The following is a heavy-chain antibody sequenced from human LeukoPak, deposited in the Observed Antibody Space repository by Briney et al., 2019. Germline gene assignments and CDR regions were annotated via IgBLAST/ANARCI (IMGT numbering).Heavy chain of an antibody. CDR2: IWYDGSKK. Sequence: PGGSLRLSCAVSGFTFSSYGIHWVRQAPGKGLEWVAVIWYDGSKKYYADSVRGRFTISRDNSKNTLYLQMNSLRAEDTAVYYCAKARVVELDAFDIWGQGTMVTVSS. D-gene: IGHD1-7*01. J-gene: IGHJ3*02. V-gene: IGHV3-33*06. CDR1: GFTFSSYG. CDR3: AKARVVELDAFDI.